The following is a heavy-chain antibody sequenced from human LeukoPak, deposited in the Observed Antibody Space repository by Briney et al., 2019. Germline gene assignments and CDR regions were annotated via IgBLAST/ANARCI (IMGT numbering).Heavy chain of an antibody. CDR1: GGSISSSSYY. V-gene: IGHV4-39*01. Sequence: PSETLSLTCTVPGGSISSSSYYWGWIRQPPGKGLEWIGSIYYSGSTYYNPSLKSRVTISVDTSKNQFSLKLSSVTAADTAVYYCARRLRVVPAAMIGANWFDPWGQGTLVTVSS. CDR2: IYYSGST. CDR3: ARRLRVVPAAMIGANWFDP. D-gene: IGHD2-2*01. J-gene: IGHJ5*02.